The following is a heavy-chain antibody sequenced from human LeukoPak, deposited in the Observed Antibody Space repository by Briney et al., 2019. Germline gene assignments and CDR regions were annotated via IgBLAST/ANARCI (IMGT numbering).Heavy chain of an antibody. Sequence: SVKVSCKASGGTFSSYAISWVRQAPGQGLEWMGGIIPIFGTANYAQKFQGRLSLTRDMSTSTDYMELSSLRSEDTALYYCARDRWFRYLILDAFDIWGQGTMVTVSS. V-gene: IGHV1-69*05. J-gene: IGHJ3*02. D-gene: IGHD3-9*01. CDR1: GGTFSSYA. CDR2: IIPIFGTA. CDR3: ARDRWFRYLILDAFDI.